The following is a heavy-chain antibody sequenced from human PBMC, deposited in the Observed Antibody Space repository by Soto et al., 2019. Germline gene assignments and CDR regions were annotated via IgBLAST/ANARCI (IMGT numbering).Heavy chain of an antibody. J-gene: IGHJ5*02. D-gene: IGHD2-21*01. CDR3: ARGRSNRFDSSPAPRFDP. CDR2: IGTLFDT. Sequence: GGSLRLSCEASGFTFNTFDFHWVRQRKGKGLEWVSGIGTLFDTYYADAVRGRFSISRDNAMNSFYLQMNNLRVDDTAVYFCARGRSNRFDSSPAPRFDPWGQGILVAVSS. CDR1: GFTFNTFD. V-gene: IGHV3-13*01.